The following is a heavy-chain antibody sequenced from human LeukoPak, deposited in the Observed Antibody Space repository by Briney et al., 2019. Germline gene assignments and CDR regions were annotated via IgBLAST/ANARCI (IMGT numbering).Heavy chain of an antibody. CDR3: AKAKRVGHFDY. J-gene: IGHJ4*02. Sequence: GGSLRLSCAASGFTFTSYSMNWVRQAPGKGLEWVSTISGGGGSTYYADSVKGRFTISRDNSKNTLYLQVNSLRAEDTAVYYCAKAKRVGHFDYWGQGTLVTVSS. CDR2: ISGGGGST. D-gene: IGHD1-26*01. CDR1: GFTFTSYS. V-gene: IGHV3-23*01.